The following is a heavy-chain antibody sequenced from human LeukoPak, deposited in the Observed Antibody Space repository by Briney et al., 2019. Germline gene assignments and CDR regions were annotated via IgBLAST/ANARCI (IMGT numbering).Heavy chain of an antibody. Sequence: SVKVSCKASGGTFSSYTISWVRQAPGQGHEWMGRIIPILGIANYAQKFQGRVTITADKSTSTAYMELSSLRSEDTAVYYCAAGDIAVAGTPNYYYGMDVWGQGTTVTVSS. CDR1: GGTFSSYT. CDR2: IIPILGIA. CDR3: AAGDIAVAGTPNYYYGMDV. V-gene: IGHV1-69*02. D-gene: IGHD6-19*01. J-gene: IGHJ6*02.